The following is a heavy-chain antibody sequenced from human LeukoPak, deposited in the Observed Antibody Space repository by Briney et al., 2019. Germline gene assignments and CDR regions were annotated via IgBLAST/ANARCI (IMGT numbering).Heavy chain of an antibody. CDR2: ISGSGVT. Sequence: GGSLRLSCAASGFTFSNYGMSWVRQAPGKGLEWVAGISGSGVTYYAQSVKARFSISRDNSDNTLYLQMNSLRAEDTAVYYCAKGDCSSVSCWDYFDNWGQGTLVTVSS. D-gene: IGHD2-2*01. J-gene: IGHJ4*02. V-gene: IGHV3-23*01. CDR3: AKGDCSSVSCWDYFDN. CDR1: GFTFSNYG.